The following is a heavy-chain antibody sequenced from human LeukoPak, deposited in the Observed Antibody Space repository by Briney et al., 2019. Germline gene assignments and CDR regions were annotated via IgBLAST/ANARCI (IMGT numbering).Heavy chain of an antibody. D-gene: IGHD2-2*01. V-gene: IGHV4-59*01. CDR2: IYYSGST. CDR1: GGSISSYY. J-gene: IGHJ6*03. CDR3: ARRTSYCSSTSCRRDYYYYMDV. Sequence: SETLSLTCTVSGGSISSYYWSWIRQPPGKGLEWIGYIYYSGSTNYNPSLKSRVTISVDTSKKQFSLKLSSVTAADTAVYYCARRTSYCSSTSCRRDYYYYMDVWGKGTTVTVSS.